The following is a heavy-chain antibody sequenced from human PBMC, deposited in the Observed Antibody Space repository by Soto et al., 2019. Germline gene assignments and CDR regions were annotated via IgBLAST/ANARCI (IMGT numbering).Heavy chain of an antibody. V-gene: IGHV3-30*04. CDR1: GFTFSTNV. Sequence: QEHLVESGGDVVQPGTSLTLSCVASGFTFSTNVLHWVRQAPGKGLEWVAVMSPNGKIRLYTDSVKGRFTISRDNSKNTLYLQMTSLRPAYTAMYYCVLDKIPAHPDCVDSWGQGTPVTVSS. D-gene: IGHD6-6*01. CDR3: VLDKIPAHPDCVDS. J-gene: IGHJ4*02. CDR2: MSPNGKIR.